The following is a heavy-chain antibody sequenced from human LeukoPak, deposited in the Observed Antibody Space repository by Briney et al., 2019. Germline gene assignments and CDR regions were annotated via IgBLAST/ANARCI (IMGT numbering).Heavy chain of an antibody. J-gene: IGHJ4*02. CDR2: IYYSGST. CDR1: GGSISSYY. CDR3: ARHPDLHF. V-gene: IGHV4-59*08. Sequence: SETLSLTCTVSGGSISSYYWSWIRQPPGKGLEWIGYIYYSGSTNYNPSLKSRVTISVDTSNNQFSLRLSSVTAADTAVYYCARHPDLHFWGQGTLVTVSS.